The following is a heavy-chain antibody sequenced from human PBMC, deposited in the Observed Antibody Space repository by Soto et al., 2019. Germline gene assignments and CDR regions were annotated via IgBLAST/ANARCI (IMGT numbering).Heavy chain of an antibody. CDR3: ARAYDSSGYYYVPFDY. V-gene: IGHV2-70*01. D-gene: IGHD3-22*01. CDR1: GFSLSTSGMC. CDR2: IDWDDDK. Sequence: SGPTLVNATQTLTLTCTFSGFSLSTSGMCVSWIRQPPGKALEWLALIDWDDDKYYSTSLKTRLTISKDTSKNQVVLTMTNMDPVDTATYYCARAYDSSGYYYVPFDYWGQGTLVTVSS. J-gene: IGHJ4*02.